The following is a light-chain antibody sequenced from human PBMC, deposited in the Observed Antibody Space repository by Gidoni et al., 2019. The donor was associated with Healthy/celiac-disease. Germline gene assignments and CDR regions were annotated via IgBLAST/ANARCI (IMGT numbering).Light chain of an antibody. CDR1: QSISSY. V-gene: IGKV1-39*01. Sequence: DIQMTQSPSSLSASVGDRVTITCRASQSISSYLNWYQQKPGKAPELLLYAASSLQSGVPSRFSGSGSGTDFTLTISSLQPEDFATYYCQQSYSTPDTFGQGTKLEIK. J-gene: IGKJ2*01. CDR3: QQSYSTPDT. CDR2: AAS.